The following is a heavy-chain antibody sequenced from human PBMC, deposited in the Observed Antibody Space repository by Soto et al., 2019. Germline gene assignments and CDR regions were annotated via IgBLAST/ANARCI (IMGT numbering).Heavy chain of an antibody. D-gene: IGHD5-18*01. J-gene: IGHJ4*02. V-gene: IGHV4-59*08. CDR1: GGSISSYY. CDR2: IYYSGST. Sequence: SETLSLTCTVSGGSISSYYWSWIRQPPGKGLEWIGYIYYSGSTNYNPSLKSRVTISVDTSKNQFSLKLSSVTAADTAVYYCARHFPLTAMVWSPFDYWGQGTLVTVYS. CDR3: ARHFPLTAMVWSPFDY.